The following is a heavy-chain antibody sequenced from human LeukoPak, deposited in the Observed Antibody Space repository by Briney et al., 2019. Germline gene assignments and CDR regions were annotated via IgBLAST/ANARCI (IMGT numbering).Heavy chain of an antibody. Sequence: SETLSLTCAVYGGSFSGYYWSWIRQPPGKGLEWIGEIYHSGSTNYNPSLKSRVTISLDTSRNQFSLSLSVVAAADTAVYYCAKLSSNWYFDSWGRGTLVTVSS. CDR1: GGSFSGYY. V-gene: IGHV4-34*01. J-gene: IGHJ4*02. CDR3: AKLSSNWYFDS. D-gene: IGHD1-1*01. CDR2: IYHSGST.